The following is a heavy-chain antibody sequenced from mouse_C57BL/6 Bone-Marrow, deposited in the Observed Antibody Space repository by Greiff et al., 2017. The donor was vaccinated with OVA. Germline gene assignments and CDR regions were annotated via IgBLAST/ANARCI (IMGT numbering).Heavy chain of an antibody. Sequence: QVQLKQSGAELARPGASVKLSCKASGYTFTSYGISWVKQRTGQGLEWIGEIYPRSGNTYYNEKFKGKATLTADKSSSTAYMELRSLTSEDSAVYFCARSLDGYYGYFDYWGQGTTLTVSS. CDR2: IYPRSGNT. CDR1: GYTFTSYG. CDR3: ARSLDGYYGYFDY. J-gene: IGHJ2*01. V-gene: IGHV1-81*01. D-gene: IGHD2-3*01.